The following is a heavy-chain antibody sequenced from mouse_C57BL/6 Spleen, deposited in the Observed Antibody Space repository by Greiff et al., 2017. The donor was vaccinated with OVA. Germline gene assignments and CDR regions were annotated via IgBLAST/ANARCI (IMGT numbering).Heavy chain of an antibody. J-gene: IGHJ1*03. CDR3: ARDFGHFDV. Sequence: VQLKQSGPELVKPGASVKISCKASGYSFTGYYMNWVKQSPEKSLEWIGEINPSTGGTTYNQKFKAKATLTVDKSSSTAYMQLKSLTSEDSAVYYCARDFGHFDVWGTGTTVTVSS. V-gene: IGHV1-42*01. CDR1: GYSFTGYY. CDR2: INPSTGGT.